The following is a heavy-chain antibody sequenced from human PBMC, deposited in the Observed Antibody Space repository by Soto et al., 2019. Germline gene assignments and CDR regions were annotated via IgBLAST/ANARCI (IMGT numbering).Heavy chain of an antibody. CDR1: GYTFTNYG. D-gene: IGHD2-2*01. Sequence: QVQLVQSGVEVKKRGASVKVSCQASGYTFTNYGITWLRQAPGQGLEWMGWVSAYNRNTNYAQRFQDRVTMTTDTSTRTAYMELRNLKSDDTAIYFCARERQYEPLLYWGQGTLVTVSS. CDR2: VSAYNRNT. J-gene: IGHJ4*02. V-gene: IGHV1-18*01. CDR3: ARERQYEPLLY.